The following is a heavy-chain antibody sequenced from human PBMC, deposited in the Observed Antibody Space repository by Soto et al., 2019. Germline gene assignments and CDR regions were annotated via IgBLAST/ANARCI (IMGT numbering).Heavy chain of an antibody. D-gene: IGHD2-15*01. CDR2: IYTDGTT. Sequence: QVQLQGSGPGQVKPSETLSLTYTVSGDSISDYFYWSWIRQPAGKGLEWIGRIYTDGTTKYNPSLKSRVTLSLDKSKNQFSLRLRSVTAADTAVYYFAREVRGGFTGIFDQWGRGSRVTVSS. CDR3: AREVRGGFTGIFDQ. CDR1: GDSISDYFY. J-gene: IGHJ4*02. V-gene: IGHV4-4*07.